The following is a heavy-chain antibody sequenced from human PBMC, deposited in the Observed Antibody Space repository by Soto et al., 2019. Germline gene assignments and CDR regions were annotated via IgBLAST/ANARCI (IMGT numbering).Heavy chain of an antibody. V-gene: IGHV4-31*03. CDR3: AREGSSWRESYYYYGMDV. J-gene: IGHJ6*02. CDR2: INYSGNT. CDR1: GGSISSGGYY. D-gene: IGHD6-13*01. Sequence: SETLSLTCTVSGGSISSGGYYWSWIRQHPGKGLEWIGYINYSGNTYYNPSFKSRVTISVDTSNNQFSLKLSSVTAADKAVYYCAREGSSWRESYYYYGMDVWGQGTTVTVSS.